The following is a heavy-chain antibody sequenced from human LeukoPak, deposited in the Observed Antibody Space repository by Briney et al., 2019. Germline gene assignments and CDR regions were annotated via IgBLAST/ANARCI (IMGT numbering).Heavy chain of an antibody. CDR2: ISGSDVDT. CDR3: ARDKKVGATNFDY. Sequence: GGSLRLSCAASGFTFSSYAMSWVRQAPGKGLEWVSAISGSDVDTYYADSVKGRFTISRDNSKDTLYLQMNSLRAEDSAVYYCARDKKVGATNFDYWGQGTLVTVYS. V-gene: IGHV3-23*01. D-gene: IGHD1-26*01. CDR1: GFTFSSYA. J-gene: IGHJ4*02.